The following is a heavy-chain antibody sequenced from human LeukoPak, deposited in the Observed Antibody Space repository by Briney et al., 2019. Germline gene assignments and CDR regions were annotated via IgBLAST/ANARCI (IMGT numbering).Heavy chain of an antibody. CDR2: SYYSGST. CDR3: ARVPYHTGWPFYFDY. Sequence: SETLSLTCTVSGGSIRSHYWSWIRQPPGKGLEWIGYSYYSGSTNYNPSLKSRVTISVDTSKSQFSLKLTSVTAADTAGYYCARVPYHTGWPFYFDYWGQRILVTVAS. J-gene: IGHJ4*02. D-gene: IGHD6-19*01. CDR1: GGSIRSHY. V-gene: IGHV4-59*11.